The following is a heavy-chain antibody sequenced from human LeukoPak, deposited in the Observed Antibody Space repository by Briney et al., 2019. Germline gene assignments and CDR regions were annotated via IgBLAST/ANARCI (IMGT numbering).Heavy chain of an antibody. V-gene: IGHV3-48*03. CDR2: ISGTGSAI. CDR3: ARVWRGFTASFP. D-gene: IGHD3-3*01. J-gene: IGHJ5*02. Sequence: PGGSLRLSCAASGFTFSTYAMNWVRQAPGKGLEWVSYISGTGSAIYYADSVKGRFTVSRDNAKNSLYLQMNSLRPEDTAFYYCARVWRGFTASFPWGQGTLVTVSS. CDR1: GFTFSTYA.